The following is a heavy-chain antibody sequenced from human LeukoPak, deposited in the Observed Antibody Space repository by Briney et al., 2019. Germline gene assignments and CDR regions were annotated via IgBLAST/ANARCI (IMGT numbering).Heavy chain of an antibody. V-gene: IGHV3-74*01. Sequence: GGSLRLSCAASGFTFSSFWMYWVRQAPGKGLVWVSRINSGGSSIGYADSVKGRFTISRDNAKNSLYLQMNSLRAEDTAVYYCARADWNDGAGSDYWGQGTLVTVSS. J-gene: IGHJ4*02. CDR2: INSGGSSI. CDR1: GFTFSSFW. CDR3: ARADWNDGAGSDY. D-gene: IGHD1-1*01.